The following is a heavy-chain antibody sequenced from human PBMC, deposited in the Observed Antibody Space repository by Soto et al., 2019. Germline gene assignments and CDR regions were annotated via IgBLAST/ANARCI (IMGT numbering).Heavy chain of an antibody. V-gene: IGHV3-74*01. CDR3: ASKHSSRAFDY. Sequence: EVQLVESGGGLVQPGGSLRLSCAASGFTFSSYWMHWVRQAPGKGLVWVSRINSDGSSTTYADSVKGRFTISRDNAKNTVYLQMNSLRAEDTAVYYCASKHSSRAFDYWGQGTLVTASS. CDR2: INSDGSST. CDR1: GFTFSSYW. J-gene: IGHJ4*02. D-gene: IGHD6-13*01.